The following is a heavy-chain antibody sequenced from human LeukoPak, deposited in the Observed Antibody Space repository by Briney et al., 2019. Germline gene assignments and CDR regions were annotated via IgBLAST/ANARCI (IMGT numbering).Heavy chain of an antibody. CDR2: INSDGSST. Sequence: GGSLRLSCAASGFTFSSYWMHWVRQAPGKGLVWVSRINSDGSSTSYADSVKGRFTNSRDNAKNTLYLQMNSLRAEDTAVYYCARADTYYYDSSGYHYFDYWGQGTLVTVSS. V-gene: IGHV3-74*01. D-gene: IGHD3-22*01. CDR1: GFTFSSYW. CDR3: ARADTYYYDSSGYHYFDY. J-gene: IGHJ4*02.